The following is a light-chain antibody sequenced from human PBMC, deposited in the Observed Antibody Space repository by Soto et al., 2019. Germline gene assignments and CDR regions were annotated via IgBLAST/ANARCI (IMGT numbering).Light chain of an antibody. CDR3: QNYNRAVFT. V-gene: IGKV1-27*01. CDR1: QDIGSY. Sequence: DIQMTQSPSSLSASVGARVTITCRASQDIGSYLAWYQQRPGKVPDLLIYHASILQSGVPSRFSGSGSGTYFTLTITRLRPEDVATYYCQNYNRAVFTFGPGTKVGI. J-gene: IGKJ3*01. CDR2: HAS.